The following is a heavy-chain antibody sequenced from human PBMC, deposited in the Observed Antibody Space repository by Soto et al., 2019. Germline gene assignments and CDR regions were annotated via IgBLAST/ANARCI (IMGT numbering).Heavy chain of an antibody. D-gene: IGHD1-26*01. Sequence: GGSLRLSCAASGFTVSSNYMSWVRQAPGKGLEWVSVIYSGGSTYYADSVKGPFTISRHNSKNTLYLQMKSLRAEDTAVYYCARGLDNKGRGVGAFDIWGQGTMVTVSS. J-gene: IGHJ3*02. CDR3: ARGLDNKGRGVGAFDI. CDR1: GFTVSSNY. CDR2: IYSGGST. V-gene: IGHV3-53*04.